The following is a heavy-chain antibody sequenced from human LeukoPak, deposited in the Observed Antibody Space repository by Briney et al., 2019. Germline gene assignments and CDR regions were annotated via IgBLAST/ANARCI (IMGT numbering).Heavy chain of an antibody. CDR1: GGSISSSSYY. CDR3: ARTQLANYYYYYMDV. V-gene: IGHV4-39*07. D-gene: IGHD6-13*01. J-gene: IGHJ6*03. CDR2: IYYSGST. Sequence: SETLSLTCTVSGGSISSSSYYWGWIRQPPGKGLEWIGSIYYSGSTYYNPSLKSRVTISVDTSKNQFSLKLSSVTAADTAVYYCARTQLANYYYYYMDVWGKGTTVTVSS.